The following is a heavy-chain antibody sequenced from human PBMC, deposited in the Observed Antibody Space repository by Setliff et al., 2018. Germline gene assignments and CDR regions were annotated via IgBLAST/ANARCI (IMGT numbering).Heavy chain of an antibody. Sequence: GASVKVSCKASGYTFTSYDINWVRQATGQGLEWMGWMNPNSGNTGYAQKFQGRVTMTRNTSISTAYMELRSLRSDDTAVYYCARDPSLYCSSTSCSPHWFDPWGQGTLVTVSS. CDR3: ARDPSLYCSSTSCSPHWFDP. V-gene: IGHV1-8*02. J-gene: IGHJ5*02. CDR2: MNPNSGNT. CDR1: GYTFTSYD. D-gene: IGHD2-2*01.